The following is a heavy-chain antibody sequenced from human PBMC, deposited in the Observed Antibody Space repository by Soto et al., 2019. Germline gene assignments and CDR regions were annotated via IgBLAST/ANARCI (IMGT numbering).Heavy chain of an antibody. D-gene: IGHD6-19*01. CDR3: ARGRIIVAGGFDP. J-gene: IGHJ5*02. Sequence: QVQLVQSGAEVKKPGASVKVSGKASGYTFTSYDIIWVRQATGQGLEWMGWMNPSTGNTDSAEKLQGRLTMTRNTSISTVYMELSSLSFDDTAVYYCARGRIIVAGGFDPWGQGTLLTVSS. CDR1: GYTFTSYD. CDR2: MNPSTGNT. V-gene: IGHV1-8*01.